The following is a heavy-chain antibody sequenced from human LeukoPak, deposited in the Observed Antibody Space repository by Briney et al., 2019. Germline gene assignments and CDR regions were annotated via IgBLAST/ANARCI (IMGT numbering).Heavy chain of an antibody. J-gene: IGHJ5*02. V-gene: IGHV1-69*05. CDR3: ARCSDFWSGSAWFDP. Sequence: SVKVSCKASGGTFSSYAISWVRQAPGQGLELMGGIIPIFGTANYAQKFQGRVTITTDESTSTAYMELSSLRSEDTAVYYCARCSDFWSGSAWFDPWGQGTLVTVSS. D-gene: IGHD3-3*01. CDR1: GGTFSSYA. CDR2: IIPIFGTA.